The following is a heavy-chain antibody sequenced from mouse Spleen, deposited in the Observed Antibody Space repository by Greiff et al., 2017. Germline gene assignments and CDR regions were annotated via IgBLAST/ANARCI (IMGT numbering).Heavy chain of an antibody. CDR3: ARGDYGYDEGVDY. CDR2: IYPGSGNT. Sequence: QVQLQQSGAELVRPGASVKLSCKASGYTFTDYYINWVKQRPGQGLEWIARIYPGSGNTYYNEKFKGKATLTAEKSSSTAYMQLSSLTSEDSAVYFCARGDYGYDEGVDYWGQGTTLTVSS. J-gene: IGHJ2*01. D-gene: IGHD2-2*01. CDR1: GYTFTDYY. V-gene: IGHV1-76*01.